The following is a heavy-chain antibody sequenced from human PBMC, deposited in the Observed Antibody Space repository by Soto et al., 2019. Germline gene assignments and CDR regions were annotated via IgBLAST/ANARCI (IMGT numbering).Heavy chain of an antibody. J-gene: IGHJ4*02. Sequence: EVQLLESGGGLVQPGGSLTLSCAASGFTLSSYAMSWVRQVPGKGLAWVSGISGRGGSTYHADSVKGRFTISRDNSKNTLYLQMNSLRAEDTAVYYCAKRIGGYCSGGSCHEPGFDYWGQGILVTVSS. D-gene: IGHD2-15*01. V-gene: IGHV3-23*01. CDR2: ISGRGGST. CDR3: AKRIGGYCSGGSCHEPGFDY. CDR1: GFTLSSYA.